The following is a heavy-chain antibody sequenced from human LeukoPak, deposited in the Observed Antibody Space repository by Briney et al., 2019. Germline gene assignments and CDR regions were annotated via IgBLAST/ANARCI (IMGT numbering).Heavy chain of an antibody. CDR3: ARSGCSSTSCYYYYGMDV. J-gene: IGHJ6*02. CDR2: IYPGDSDT. Sequence: GESLKISCKGSGYSFTSYWIGWVRQMSGKGLEWMGIIYPGDSDTRYSPSFQGQVTISADKSISTAYLQWSSLKASDTAMYYCARSGCSSTSCYYYYGMDVWGQGTTVTVSS. V-gene: IGHV5-51*01. CDR1: GYSFTSYW. D-gene: IGHD2-2*01.